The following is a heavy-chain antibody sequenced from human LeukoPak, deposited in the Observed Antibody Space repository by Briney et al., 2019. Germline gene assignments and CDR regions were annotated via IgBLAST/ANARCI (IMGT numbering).Heavy chain of an antibody. CDR3: ARSRRGALIAARRVFDY. D-gene: IGHD6-6*01. V-gene: IGHV4-34*01. CDR2: INHSGST. CDR1: GGSFSGYY. J-gene: IGHJ4*02. Sequence: SETLSLTCAVYGGSFSGYYWSWIRQPPGKGLEWIGEINHSGSTNYNPSLKSRVTISVDTSKNQSSLKLSSVTAADTAVYYCARSRRGALIAARRVFDYWGQGTLVTVSS.